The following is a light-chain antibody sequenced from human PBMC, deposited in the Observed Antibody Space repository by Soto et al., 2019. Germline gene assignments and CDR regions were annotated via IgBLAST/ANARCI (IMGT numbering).Light chain of an antibody. CDR1: SSDVGGYNY. CDR3: CSYAGSPRYV. J-gene: IGLJ1*01. V-gene: IGLV2-11*01. CDR2: DVS. Sequence: QSALTQPGSVSGSPGQSVTISCTGTSSDVGGYNYVSWYQQHPGKAPKVMISDVSERPSGVPDRFSGSKSGNTASLTISGLQAEDEADYYCCSYAGSPRYVFGTGTKVTVL.